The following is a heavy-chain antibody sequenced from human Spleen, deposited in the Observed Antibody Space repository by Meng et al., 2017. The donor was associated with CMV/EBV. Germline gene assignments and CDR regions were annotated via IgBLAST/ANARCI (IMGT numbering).Heavy chain of an antibody. Sequence: QGHLVQSRAEVKKPGASVKVSCKASGYTFTGYYMHWVRQAPGQGLEWMGWINPNSGGANYAQKFQGRVTMTRDTSISTAYMELSRLRSDDTAVYYCARLVPAAKLKPFDYWGQGTLVTVSS. CDR3: ARLVPAAKLKPFDY. J-gene: IGHJ4*02. CDR1: GYTFTGYY. CDR2: INPNSGGA. D-gene: IGHD2-2*01. V-gene: IGHV1-2*02.